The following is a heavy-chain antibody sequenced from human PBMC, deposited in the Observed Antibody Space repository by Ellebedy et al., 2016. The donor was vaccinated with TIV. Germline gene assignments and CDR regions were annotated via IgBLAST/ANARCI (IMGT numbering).Heavy chain of an antibody. D-gene: IGHD3-10*01. CDR2: IYYSGST. J-gene: IGHJ6*02. Sequence: SETLSLXXTVSGGSISSGGYYWSWIRQHPGKGLEWIGYIYYSGSTYYNPSLKSRVTISVDTSKNQFSLKLSSVTAADTAVYYCARLRPPPESLWFGELLPRGGYYYYGMDVWGQGTTVTVSS. CDR3: ARLRPPPESLWFGELLPRGGYYYYGMDV. V-gene: IGHV4-39*01. CDR1: GGSISSGGYY.